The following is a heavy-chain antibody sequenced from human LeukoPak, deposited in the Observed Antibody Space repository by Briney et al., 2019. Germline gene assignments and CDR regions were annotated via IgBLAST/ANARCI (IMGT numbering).Heavy chain of an antibody. D-gene: IGHD2-15*01. Sequence: VASVKVPCKASGYTFINYDINWVRQAAGQGPEWMGWMNPKRGNTGYAQRFQGRVTMTRDISINTAYMELNSLRSEDTAVYYCARAPPPHCSGGRCYSWGFVEDWGQGTLVTVSS. CDR3: ARAPPPHCSGGRCYSWGFVED. CDR2: MNPKRGNT. CDR1: GYTFINYD. J-gene: IGHJ4*02. V-gene: IGHV1-8*01.